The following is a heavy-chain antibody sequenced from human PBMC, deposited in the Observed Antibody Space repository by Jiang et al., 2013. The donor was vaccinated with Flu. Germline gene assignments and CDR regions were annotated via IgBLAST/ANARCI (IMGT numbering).Heavy chain of an antibody. D-gene: IGHD2-15*01. CDR1: GSISSYY. CDR3: ARADCSGGTCYPIDY. CDR2: LLQWEH. V-gene: IGHV4-59*01. J-gene: IGHJ4*02. Sequence: GSISSYYWSWARQPQEGTGLDWVYLLQWEHQLQPSLKSRVTISVDTSKNQFSLKVSAVTAADTAVYYCARADCSGGTCYPIDYWGQGTLVTVSS.